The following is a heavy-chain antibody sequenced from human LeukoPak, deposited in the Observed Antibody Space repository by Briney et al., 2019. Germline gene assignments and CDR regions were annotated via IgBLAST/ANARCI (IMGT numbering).Heavy chain of an antibody. CDR3: ARVGRVTTGLDY. V-gene: IGHV1-18*04. J-gene: IGHJ4*02. D-gene: IGHD4-17*01. CDR2: ISAYNGNT. CDR1: GYTFTNYH. Sequence: ASVKVSCKASGYTFTNYHMHWVRQAPGQGLEWMGWISAYNGNTNYAQKLQGRVTMTTDTSTSTAYMELGSLRSDDTAVYYCARVGRVTTGLDYWGQGTLVTVSS.